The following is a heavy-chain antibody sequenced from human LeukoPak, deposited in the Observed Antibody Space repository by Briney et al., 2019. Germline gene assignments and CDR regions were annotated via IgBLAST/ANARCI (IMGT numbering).Heavy chain of an antibody. V-gene: IGHV3-7*01. CDR3: ARFIHRSGWYEYFQH. CDR1: GFTFSNYL. CDR2: IKEDGSEK. J-gene: IGHJ1*01. Sequence: GGSLRLSCAASGFTFSNYLMSWIRQAPGKGLEWVANIKEDGSEKDHVDSVTGRFTISRDNANNPLHLQMNTLRARDTAVYYCARFIHRSGWYEYFQHWGQGTLVTVSS. D-gene: IGHD6-19*01.